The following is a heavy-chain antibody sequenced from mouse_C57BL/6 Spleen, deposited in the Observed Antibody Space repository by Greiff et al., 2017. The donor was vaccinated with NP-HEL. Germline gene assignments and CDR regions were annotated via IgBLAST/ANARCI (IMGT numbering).Heavy chain of an antibody. CDR3: ARNYYGSRNWYFDV. CDR2: INPGSGGT. D-gene: IGHD1-1*01. V-gene: IGHV1-54*01. Sequence: VQLQQSGAELVRPGTSVKVSCKASGYAFTNYLIEWVKQRPGQGLEWIGVINPGSGGTNYNEKFKGKATLTADKSSSTAYMHLSSLTSEDSAVYFCARNYYGSRNWYFDVWGTGTTVTVSS. J-gene: IGHJ1*03. CDR1: GYAFTNYL.